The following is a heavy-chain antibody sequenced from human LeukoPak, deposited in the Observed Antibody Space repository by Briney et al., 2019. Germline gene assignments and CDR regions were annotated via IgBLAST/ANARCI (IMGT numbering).Heavy chain of an antibody. D-gene: IGHD2-2*01. J-gene: IGHJ4*02. CDR3: ASQTSAKGFDY. Sequence: GGSLRLSCAASGFTLSAYWMRWVRQAPGKGLEWVANMKRDGSEIYYVDSVKGRFTISRDNAKNSLYLQMNSLRAEDTAVYYCASQTSAKGFDYWGQGALVTVSS. CDR2: MKRDGSEI. CDR1: GFTLSAYW. V-gene: IGHV3-7*05.